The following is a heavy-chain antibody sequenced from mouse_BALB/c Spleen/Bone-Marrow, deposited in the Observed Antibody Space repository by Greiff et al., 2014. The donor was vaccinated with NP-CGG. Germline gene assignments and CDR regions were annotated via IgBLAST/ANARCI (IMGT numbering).Heavy chain of an antibody. CDR1: GYTFSSYW. D-gene: IGHD3-1*01. CDR3: ARELGLRLAY. Sequence: VQLQQSGAELMKPWASVKISRKTSGYTFSSYWVEGVKQRPGHGLEWIGEILPGSGSTNSNEKFKGKATFTADTSSNTAYMQLSSLTSEDSAVYYCARELGLRLAYWGQGTLVTVSA. CDR2: ILPGSGST. V-gene: IGHV1-9*01. J-gene: IGHJ3*01.